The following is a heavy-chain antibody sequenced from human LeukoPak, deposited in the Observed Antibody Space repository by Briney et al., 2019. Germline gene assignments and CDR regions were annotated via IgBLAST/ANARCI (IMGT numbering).Heavy chain of an antibody. CDR1: GHSFASYW. V-gene: IGHV5-51*01. CDR3: ARHNNWGFDY. J-gene: IGHJ4*02. Sequence: GESLKISCKASGHSFASYWIGWVRQMSGKGLEWMAIIHPNDASTIYSPSFQGQVIISADKSISTAYLQWSTLKASDTAIYYCARHNNWGFDYWDRGTLLTVSS. CDR2: IHPNDAST. D-gene: IGHD7-27*01.